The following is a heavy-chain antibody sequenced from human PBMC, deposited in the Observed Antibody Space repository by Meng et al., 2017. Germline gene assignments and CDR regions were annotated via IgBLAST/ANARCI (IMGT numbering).Heavy chain of an antibody. CDR2: IYYSGST. J-gene: IGHJ3*02. V-gene: IGHV4-31*01. CDR3: ARGHVGDPFDI. D-gene: IGHD1-26*01. CDR1: GGSISSGGYY. Sequence: SETLSLTCTVSGGSISSGGYYWSWIRQRPGKGLEWIGYIYYSGSTYYNPSLKSLVTISVDTSKNQFSLKLSSVTAADTAVYYCARGHVGDPFDIWGQGTMVTVSS.